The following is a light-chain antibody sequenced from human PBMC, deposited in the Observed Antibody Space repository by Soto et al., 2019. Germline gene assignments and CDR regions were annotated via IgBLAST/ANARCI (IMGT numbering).Light chain of an antibody. V-gene: IGKV1-33*01. J-gene: IGKJ5*01. CDR2: DAS. CDR3: QQYENLPT. Sequence: DIQMTQSPASLSASVGDRVTITCQASQNINNYLNWYQQKPGRAPKLLIYDASNLEAGVPSRFRGSGSGTDFTFTISRLQPEDIATYYCQQYENLPTFGQGTRLEIK. CDR1: QNINNY.